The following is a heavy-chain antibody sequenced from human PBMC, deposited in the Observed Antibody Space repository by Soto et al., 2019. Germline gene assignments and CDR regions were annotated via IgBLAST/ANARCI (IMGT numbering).Heavy chain of an antibody. V-gene: IGHV1-2*02. CDR1: GYMFTGFY. D-gene: IGHD6-19*01. CDR3: AAAAIPVAGRHPDF. J-gene: IGHJ4*02. Sequence: ASVKVSCKASGYMFTGFYLHWVRQAPGQGLEWMGWINPNNGVTTYAKNFQGRVTMIRDSSISTAYMELSSLRSDDTAVYFCAAAAIPVAGRHPDFWGQGTVVTVSS. CDR2: INPNNGVT.